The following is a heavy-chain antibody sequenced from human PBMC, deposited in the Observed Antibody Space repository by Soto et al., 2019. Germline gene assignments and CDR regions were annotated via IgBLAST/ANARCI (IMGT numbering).Heavy chain of an antibody. CDR2: INPNSGGT. V-gene: IGHV1-2*04. D-gene: IGHD3-3*01. CDR1: GYTFTSYD. CDR3: ARAQARHYDFWSGPLDAFDI. J-gene: IGHJ3*02. Sequence: ASVKVSCKASGYTFTSYDMHWVRQAPGQGLEWMGWINPNSGGTNYAQKFQGWVTMTRDTSISTAYMELSRLRSDDTAVYYCARAQARHYDFWSGPLDAFDIWGQGTMVTVSS.